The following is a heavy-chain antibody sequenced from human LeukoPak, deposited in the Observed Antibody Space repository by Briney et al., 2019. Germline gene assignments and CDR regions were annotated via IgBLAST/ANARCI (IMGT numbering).Heavy chain of an antibody. CDR3: AKAPVTSCRGAFCYPFDY. Sequence: GGSLRLSCATSGFSFSGYAMSWVRQAPGKGLEWVSAMSSSDDGRYYAASVRGRFTISRDTSRSTLYLQMNSLRAEDAAVYYCAKAPVTSCRGAFCYPFDYWGQGTLVTVSS. CDR2: MSSSDDGR. V-gene: IGHV3-23*01. J-gene: IGHJ4*02. CDR1: GFSFSGYA. D-gene: IGHD2-15*01.